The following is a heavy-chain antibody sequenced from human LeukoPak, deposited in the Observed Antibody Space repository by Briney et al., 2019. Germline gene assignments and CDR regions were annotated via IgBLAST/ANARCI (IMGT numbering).Heavy chain of an antibody. CDR2: IYYSGST. CDR1: GGSISSSSYY. Sequence: PSEALSLTCTVSGGSISSSSYYWGWIRQPPGKGLEWIGSIYYSGSTYYNPSLKSRVTISVDTSKNQFSLKLSSVTAADTAVYYCARDCGSYFDYWGQGTLVTVSS. V-gene: IGHV4-39*07. D-gene: IGHD3-16*01. CDR3: ARDCGSYFDY. J-gene: IGHJ4*02.